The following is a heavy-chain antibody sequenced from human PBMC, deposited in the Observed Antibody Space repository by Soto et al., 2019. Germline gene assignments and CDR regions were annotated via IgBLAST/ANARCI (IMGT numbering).Heavy chain of an antibody. J-gene: IGHJ5*02. CDR2: ISSSSSTI. CDR3: ARGEGSSYDRLYNWFDP. Sequence: PGGSLRLSCAASGCTFSSYSMNWVCQAPGKGLEWVSYISSSSSTIYYADSVKGRFTISRDNAKNSLYLQMNSLRAEDTAVYYCARGEGSSYDRLYNWFDPWGQGTLVTVSS. CDR1: GCTFSSYS. D-gene: IGHD6-13*01. V-gene: IGHV3-48*01.